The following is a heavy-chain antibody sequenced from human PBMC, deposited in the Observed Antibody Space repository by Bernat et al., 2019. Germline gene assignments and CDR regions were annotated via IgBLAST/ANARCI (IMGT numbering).Heavy chain of an antibody. CDR3: AKGLRGGGFQTGES. CDR1: GFIFRNYA. Sequence: EVQLMESGGGLVQPGGSLRLSCAASGFIFRNYAMIWVRQAPGRGLEWVSGISETATDIFYADSVKGHFNISRDNSGDTVSLEMTSLRGGGSAHYYCAKGLRGGGFQTGESWGQGSQV. D-gene: IGHD2-15*01. V-gene: IGHV3-23*01. J-gene: IGHJ5*01. CDR2: ISETATDI.